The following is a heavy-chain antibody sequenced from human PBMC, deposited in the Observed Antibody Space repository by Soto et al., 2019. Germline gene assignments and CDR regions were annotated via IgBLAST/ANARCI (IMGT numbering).Heavy chain of an antibody. CDR3: AKDRRSYNWNLEPRYYYGMDV. CDR2: ISGSGGST. V-gene: IGHV3-23*01. D-gene: IGHD1-7*01. CDR1: GFTFSSYA. Sequence: PVGSLRLSCAASGFTFSSYAMSWVRQAPGKGLEWVSAISGSGGSTYYADSVKGRFTISRDNSKNTLYLQMNSLRAEDTAVYYCAKDRRSYNWNLEPRYYYGMDVWGQGTTVTVSS. J-gene: IGHJ6*02.